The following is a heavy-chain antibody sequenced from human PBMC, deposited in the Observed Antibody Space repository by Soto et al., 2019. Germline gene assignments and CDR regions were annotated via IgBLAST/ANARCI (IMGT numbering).Heavy chain of an antibody. V-gene: IGHV3-23*01. Sequence: EVHLLQSGGGLVQPGGSLTLSCAASGFMFSKYAMSWVRQAPGKGLEWISSTTGRGSSINYADSVKGRFAISRDNSKNTLYLQLNSLRGEDTAVYYCAKVIGDRDGYYTSHAFEIWGQGTLVTVSS. J-gene: IGHJ3*02. CDR1: GFMFSKYA. D-gene: IGHD2-2*02. CDR2: TTGRGSSI. CDR3: AKVIGDRDGYYTSHAFEI.